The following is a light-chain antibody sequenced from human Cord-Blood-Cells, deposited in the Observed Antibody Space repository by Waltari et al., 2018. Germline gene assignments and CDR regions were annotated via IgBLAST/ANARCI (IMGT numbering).Light chain of an antibody. CDR2: DAS. CDR1: QDISNY. Sequence: DIQMTQSPSSLSASVGDRVTITCQASQDISNYLNWYHQKPEKAPKLQIYDASNLETGVTSRVSGSGSGTDLTFTISSLQPEDIASYYCQQYDNLPTYTFGQGTKLEI. V-gene: IGKV1-33*01. J-gene: IGKJ2*01. CDR3: QQYDNLPTYT.